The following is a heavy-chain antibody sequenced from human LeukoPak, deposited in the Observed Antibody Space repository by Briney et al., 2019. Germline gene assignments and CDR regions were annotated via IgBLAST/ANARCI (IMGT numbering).Heavy chain of an antibody. V-gene: IGHV1-2*02. CDR2: INPNSGGT. J-gene: IGHJ4*02. CDR3: ARGQYSSGLGLLDY. Sequence: ASVKVSCKASGYTFTGYYIHWVRQAPGQGLEWMGGINPNSGGTNYAQKFQGRVTMTRDTSISTAYMEVSRLRPDDTAVYYCARGQYSSGLGLLDYWGQGTLVTVSS. D-gene: IGHD6-19*01. CDR1: GYTFTGYY.